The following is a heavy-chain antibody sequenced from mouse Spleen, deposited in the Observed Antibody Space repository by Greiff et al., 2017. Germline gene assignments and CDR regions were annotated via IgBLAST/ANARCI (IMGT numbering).Heavy chain of an antibody. J-gene: IGHJ2*01. CDR1: GFAFSSYD. Sequence: EVQGVESGGGLVKPGGSLKLSCAASGFAFSSYDMSWVRQTPEKRLEWVATISSGGSYTYYPDSVKGRFTISRDNARNTLYLQMSSLRSEDTALYYCARHGPSYYGYYFDYWGQGTTLTVSS. V-gene: IGHV5-9*02. D-gene: IGHD1-2*01. CDR2: ISSGGSYT. CDR3: ARHGPSYYGYYFDY.